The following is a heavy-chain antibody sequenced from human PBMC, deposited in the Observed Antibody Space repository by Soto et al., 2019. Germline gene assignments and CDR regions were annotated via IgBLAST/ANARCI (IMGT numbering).Heavy chain of an antibody. CDR3: ARRVIVGATRWFDP. CDR1: GDSVSSGSYY. D-gene: IGHD1-26*01. Sequence: QVQLQESGPGLVKPSETLSLTCTVSGDSVSSGSYYWSWIRQPPGKVLEWIGYIYYSGCTNYNPSLKSRVTISVDTSKNQFSLKLSSVTAADTAVYYCARRVIVGATRWFDPWGQGTLVTVSS. CDR2: IYYSGCT. V-gene: IGHV4-61*01. J-gene: IGHJ5*02.